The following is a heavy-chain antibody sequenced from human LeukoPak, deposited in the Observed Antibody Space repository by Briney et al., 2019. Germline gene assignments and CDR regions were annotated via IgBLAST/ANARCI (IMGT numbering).Heavy chain of an antibody. J-gene: IGHJ4*02. CDR2: IYHSGST. CDR1: GGSISTDY. Sequence: SETLSLTCTLSGGSISTDYWSWIRRPPGKGLEWIGYIYHSGSTNYNPSLKSRVTISVDTSKNQFSLKLSSVTAADTAVYYCARGGGYASPIGYWGQGALVTVSS. CDR3: ARGGGYASPIGY. D-gene: IGHD5-12*01. V-gene: IGHV4-59*01.